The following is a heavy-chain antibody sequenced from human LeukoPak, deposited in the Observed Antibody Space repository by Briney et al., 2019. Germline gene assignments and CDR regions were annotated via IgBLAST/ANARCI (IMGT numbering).Heavy chain of an antibody. Sequence: SETLALTCSFSGASISTGGYYWTWIHQPPGGGLEWIGYIYYTGSIDYNPSLKSRLTISLDKSKNQFSLKLSSVTAADTAIYYCARDLSYYFGSGTSALDVWGQGTAVTVSS. CDR3: ARDLSYYFGSGTSALDV. V-gene: IGHV4-31*03. J-gene: IGHJ6*02. CDR2: IYYTGSI. CDR1: GASISTGGYY. D-gene: IGHD3-10*01.